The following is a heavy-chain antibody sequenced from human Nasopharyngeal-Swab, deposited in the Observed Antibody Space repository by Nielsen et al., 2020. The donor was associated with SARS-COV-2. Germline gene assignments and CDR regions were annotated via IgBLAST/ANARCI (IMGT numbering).Heavy chain of an antibody. J-gene: IGHJ3*02. V-gene: IGHV3-48*03. D-gene: IGHD2-21*01. CDR2: NSTTTATI. CDR3: AREVPYRGHDDAFDI. Sequence: GESLKISCAASGLGFSNDEMNWVRQEPGKGPEWSSYNSTTTATINYADSVKGRFTISRDNAKNSLYLQMNSLRAEDTAVYYCAREVPYRGHDDAFDIWGQGTMVTVSA. CDR1: GLGFSNDE.